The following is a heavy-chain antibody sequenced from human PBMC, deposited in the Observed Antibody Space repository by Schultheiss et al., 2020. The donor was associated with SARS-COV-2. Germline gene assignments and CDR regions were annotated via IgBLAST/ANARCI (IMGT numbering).Heavy chain of an antibody. CDR2: IIPIFGTA. CDR3: ARYYDYVWGPYYFDY. D-gene: IGHD3-16*01. Sequence: SVKVSCKASGGTFSSYAISWVRQAPGQGLEWMGGIIPIFGTANYAQKFQGRVTMTTDTSTSTAYLELRSLRSDDTAVYYCARYYDYVWGPYYFDYWGQGTLVTVSS. J-gene: IGHJ4*02. CDR1: GGTFSSYA. V-gene: IGHV1-69*05.